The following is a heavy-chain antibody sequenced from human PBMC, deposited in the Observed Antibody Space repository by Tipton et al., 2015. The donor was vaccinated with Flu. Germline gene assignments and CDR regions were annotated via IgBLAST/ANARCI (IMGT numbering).Heavy chain of an antibody. CDR3: ARDGGSSVWYEGSDAFDI. Sequence: QLVQSGAEVKKPGASVKVSCKASGYTFTGYYMHWVRQAPGQGLEWMGWINPNSGGTNYAQKFQGWVTMTRDTSISTAYMELSRLSADETAVYYGARDGGSSVWYEGSDAFDIWGQGTMVTVSS. V-gene: IGHV1-2*04. CDR2: INPNSGGT. D-gene: IGHD6-19*01. J-gene: IGHJ3*02. CDR1: GYTFTGYY.